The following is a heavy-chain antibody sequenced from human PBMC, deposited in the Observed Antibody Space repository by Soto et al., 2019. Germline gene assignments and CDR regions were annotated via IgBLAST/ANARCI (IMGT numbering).Heavy chain of an antibody. Sequence: EVQLVESGGGLLQPGGSLRLSCAASGFNLSSYGMNWVRQAPGKGLEWISYISSSGSTIYYADSVKGRFTISRDNAKNSLYLQTDSLRAEDSALYSCAGCRIEVSYYGMDVWGQGTTVTVSS. D-gene: IGHD2-21*01. CDR2: ISSSGSTI. CDR3: AGCRIEVSYYGMDV. J-gene: IGHJ6*02. V-gene: IGHV3-48*03. CDR1: GFNLSSYG.